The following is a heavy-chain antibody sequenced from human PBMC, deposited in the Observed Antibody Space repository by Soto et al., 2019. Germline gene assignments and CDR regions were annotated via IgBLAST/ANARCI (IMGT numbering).Heavy chain of an antibody. V-gene: IGHV4-59*01. Sequence: SETLSLTCTVSGGSISSYYWSWIRQPPGKGLEWMGYIYYSGSTNYNPSLKSRVTISVDTSKNQFSLKLSSVTARDTAVYYWATGGRQSGKEVWGQGTTVTVSS. CDR3: ATGGRQSGKEV. CDR2: IYYSGST. J-gene: IGHJ6*02. CDR1: GGSISSYY. D-gene: IGHD2-15*01.